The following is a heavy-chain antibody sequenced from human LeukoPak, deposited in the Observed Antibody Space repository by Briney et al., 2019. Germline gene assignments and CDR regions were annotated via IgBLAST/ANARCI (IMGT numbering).Heavy chain of an antibody. CDR3: ARDVHGGAFDY. V-gene: IGHV3-48*04. J-gene: IGHJ4*02. CDR1: GFILSSYR. CDR2: ISSSGNSR. D-gene: IGHD4-23*01. Sequence: GGSLRLSCAASGFILSSYRMNWVRQAPGKGLEWVSYISSSGNSREYADSVKGRFTISRDNARDSLHLQMNSLRVEDTAVYYCARDVHGGAFDYWGQGTLVTVSS.